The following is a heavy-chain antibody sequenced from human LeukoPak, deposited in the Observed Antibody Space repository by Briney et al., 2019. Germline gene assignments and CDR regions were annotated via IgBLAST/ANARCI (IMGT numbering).Heavy chain of an antibody. J-gene: IGHJ6*02. Sequence: ASVKVFCKASGYTFTGYYMHWVRQAPGQGLEWMGWINPNSGGTNYAQKFQGRVTMTRDTSISTAYMELSRLRSDDTAVYYCARVPFYYYYGMDVWGQGTTVTVSS. V-gene: IGHV1-2*02. CDR3: ARVPFYYYYGMDV. CDR1: GYTFTGYY. CDR2: INPNSGGT.